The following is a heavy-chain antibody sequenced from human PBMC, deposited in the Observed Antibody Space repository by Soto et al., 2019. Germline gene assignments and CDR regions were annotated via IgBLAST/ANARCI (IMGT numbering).Heavy chain of an antibody. Sequence: EVQLVASGGGLVQPGGSLRLSCAASGFTFRTYWLSWVRQVPGKGLEWVANINLDGSEKNYVDSVKGRFTISRDNARNSLYLQMSSLRAEDTALYYCARDGSTSWYSYDDHGMDVWGQGTTVTVSS. CDR1: GFTFRTYW. J-gene: IGHJ6*02. CDR2: INLDGSEK. V-gene: IGHV3-7*05. D-gene: IGHD5-18*01. CDR3: ARDGSTSWYSYDDHGMDV.